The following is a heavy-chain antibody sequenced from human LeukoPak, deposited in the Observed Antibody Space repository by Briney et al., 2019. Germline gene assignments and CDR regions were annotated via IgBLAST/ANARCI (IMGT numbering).Heavy chain of an antibody. D-gene: IGHD5-18*01. CDR3: ARDLIGYSYGYHYYYMDV. CDR2: INPSGGST. Sequence: ASVKVSCKASGYTFTSYYMHWVRQAPGQGLEWMGIINPSGGSTSYAQKFQGRVTMTRDTSTSTVCMELSSLRSEDTAVYYCARDLIGYSYGYHYYYMDVWGKGTTVTVSS. V-gene: IGHV1-46*01. J-gene: IGHJ6*03. CDR1: GYTFTSYY.